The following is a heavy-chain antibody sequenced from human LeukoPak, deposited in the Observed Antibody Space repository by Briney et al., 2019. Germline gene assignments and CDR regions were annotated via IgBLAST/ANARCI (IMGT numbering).Heavy chain of an antibody. J-gene: IGHJ4*02. V-gene: IGHV3-64D*06. CDR2: ISSNGGST. Sequence: GGSLRLSCSASGFTFSSYAMHWVRQAPGKGLEYVSAISSNGGSTYYADSVKGRFTISRDNSKNTLYLQMSSMRAEETAVYYCVKGQGMVRGVIYGSFDYWGQGTLVTVSS. D-gene: IGHD3-10*01. CDR1: GFTFSSYA. CDR3: VKGQGMVRGVIYGSFDY.